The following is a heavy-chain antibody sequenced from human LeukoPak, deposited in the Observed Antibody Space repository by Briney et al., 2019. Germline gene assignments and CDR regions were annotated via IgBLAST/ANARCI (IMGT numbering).Heavy chain of an antibody. V-gene: IGHV3-30*02. CDR1: GFTFRSYG. CDR2: IRYDGSNK. CDR3: AKDSGTYYGDYIDY. Sequence: GGSLRLSCGASGFTFRSYGMHWVRQAPGKGLEWVAFIRYDGSNKDYADSVKGRFTISRDNTKNTLYLQVNSLRAEDTAVYYCAKDSGTYYGDYIDYWGQGTLVTVSS. J-gene: IGHJ4*02. D-gene: IGHD3-10*01.